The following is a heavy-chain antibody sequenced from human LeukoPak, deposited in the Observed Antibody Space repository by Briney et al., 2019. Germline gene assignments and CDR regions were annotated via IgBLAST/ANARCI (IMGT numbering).Heavy chain of an antibody. Sequence: SETLSLTCTVSGDSISSGGYYWTWIRQHPGTGLECIGYIYNSGSTYYNPSLKSRLTMSIDTSKNQFSLKLSSVTAADTAVYYCARQLNGAYRPFDYWGRGTLVTVSS. CDR2: IYNSGST. J-gene: IGHJ4*02. V-gene: IGHV4-31*03. D-gene: IGHD3-16*01. CDR3: ARQLNGAYRPFDY. CDR1: GDSISSGGYY.